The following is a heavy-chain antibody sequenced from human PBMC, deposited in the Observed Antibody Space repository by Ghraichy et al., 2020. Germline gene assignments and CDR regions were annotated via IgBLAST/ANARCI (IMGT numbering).Heavy chain of an antibody. CDR1: GFTFSSYS. J-gene: IGHJ4*02. CDR2: ISSRSDYI. V-gene: IGHV3-21*01. D-gene: IGHD4-11*01. CDR3: ATTADYLYFDY. Sequence: GGSLRLSCAASGFTFSSYSMKWVRQAPGKGLEWVSSISSRSDYIYYADSLKGRFTVSRDNADNSLFLQMNSLRAEDTAVYYCATTADYLYFDYWGQGTLVTVSS.